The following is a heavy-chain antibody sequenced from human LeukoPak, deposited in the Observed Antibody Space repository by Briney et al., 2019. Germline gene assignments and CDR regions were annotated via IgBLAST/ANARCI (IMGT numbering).Heavy chain of an antibody. V-gene: IGHV4-39*07. CDR3: ASMLPTQYYDFWSIADFNY. Sequence: PSETLSLTCTVSGGSISSSPYYWGWIRQPPGKGLEWIGTIYYSGSAYYNPSLRSRITMSLDTSENQLSLKVSSVTAADTAVYYCASMLPTQYYDFWSIADFNYWGQGTLVTVSS. J-gene: IGHJ4*02. CDR2: IYYSGSA. D-gene: IGHD3-3*01. CDR1: GGSISSSPYY.